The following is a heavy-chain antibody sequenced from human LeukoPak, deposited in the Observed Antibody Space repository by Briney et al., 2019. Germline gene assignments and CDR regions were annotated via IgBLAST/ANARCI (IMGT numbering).Heavy chain of an antibody. CDR3: ASCDTAIGMDV. Sequence: SGTLSLTCTVSGGSISSYYWSWIRQPPGKGLEWIGYIYYSGSTNYNPSLKSRVTISVDTSKNQFSLKLSSVTAADTAVYYCASCDTAIGMDVWGQGTTVTVSS. J-gene: IGHJ6*02. CDR2: IYYSGST. D-gene: IGHD5-18*01. CDR1: GGSISSYY. V-gene: IGHV4-59*01.